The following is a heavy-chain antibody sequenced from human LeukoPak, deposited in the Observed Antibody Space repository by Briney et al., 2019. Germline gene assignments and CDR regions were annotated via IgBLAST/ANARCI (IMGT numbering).Heavy chain of an antibody. CDR3: ARGMADY. CDR1: GYTFTGYY. CDR2: MNPNSGNT. Sequence: ASVKVSCKASGYTFTGYYMHWVRQAPGQGLEWMGWMNPNSGNTGYAQKFQGRVTMTRNTSISTAYMELSSLRSEDTAVYYCARGMADYWGQGTLVTVSS. V-gene: IGHV1-8*02. J-gene: IGHJ4*02. D-gene: IGHD3-10*01.